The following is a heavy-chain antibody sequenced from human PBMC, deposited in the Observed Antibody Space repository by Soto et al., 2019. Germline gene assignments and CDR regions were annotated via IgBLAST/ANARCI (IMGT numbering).Heavy chain of an antibody. CDR3: ARGDAYFDY. V-gene: IGHV4-59*01. CDR2: IYYSGST. J-gene: IGHJ4*02. CDR1: GGSISSYY. Sequence: SETLSLTCTVSGGSISSYYWSWIRQPPGKGLEWIGYIYYSGSTNYNPSLKSRVTISVDTSKNQFSLKLTSVTAADTAVYYCARGDAYFDYWGQGTLVTVSS.